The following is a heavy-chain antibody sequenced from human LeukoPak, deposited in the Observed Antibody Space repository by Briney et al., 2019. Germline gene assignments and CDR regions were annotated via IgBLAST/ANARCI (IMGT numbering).Heavy chain of an antibody. D-gene: IGHD5-12*01. V-gene: IGHV4-34*01. CDR1: GGSFSGYY. CDR3: ASFGGYSGYEGS. CDR2: INHSGST. Sequence: SETLSLTRAVYGGSFSGYYWSWIRQPPGKGLEWIGEINHSGSTNYNPSLKSRVTISVDTSKNQFSLKLSSVTAADTAVYYCASFGGYSGYEGSWGQGTLVTVSS. J-gene: IGHJ4*02.